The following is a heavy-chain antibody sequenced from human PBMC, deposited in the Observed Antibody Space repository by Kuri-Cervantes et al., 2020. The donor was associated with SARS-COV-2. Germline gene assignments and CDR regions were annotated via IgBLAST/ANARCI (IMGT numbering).Heavy chain of an antibody. CDR3: AREYYYDSSGYYYTRYYYYHGMDV. Sequence: GSLRLSCAVYGGSFSGYYWSWIRQPPGKGLEWIGEINHSGSTNYNPSLKSRVTISVDTSKNQFSLKLSSVTAADTAVYYCAREYYYDSSGYYYTRYYYYHGMDVWGQGTTVTVSS. D-gene: IGHD3-22*01. CDR1: GGSFSGYY. V-gene: IGHV4-34*01. CDR2: INHSGST. J-gene: IGHJ6*02.